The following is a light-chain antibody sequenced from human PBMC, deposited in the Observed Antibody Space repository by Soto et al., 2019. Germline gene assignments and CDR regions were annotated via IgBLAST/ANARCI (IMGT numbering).Light chain of an antibody. CDR3: QQYGNSPQT. V-gene: IGKV3-20*01. J-gene: IGKJ1*01. CDR2: EAS. Sequence: EIVMTQSPATLSVSPGERATLSCRASQSVSSTYVAWYQQRPGQTPKLLIYEASTRATGIPDRFSGRGSGTDYTLTIDRLEPEDFAVYYCQQYGNSPQTFGQGTKVDIK. CDR1: QSVSSTY.